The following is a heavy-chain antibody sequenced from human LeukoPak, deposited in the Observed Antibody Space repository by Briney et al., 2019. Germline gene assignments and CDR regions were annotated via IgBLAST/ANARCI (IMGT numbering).Heavy chain of an antibody. Sequence: SETLSLTCTVSGGSISSNCWSWIRQAPANGLDWIGYICSGVSTIYSPSFKSRVTISADTSKNQFSLQLRSVTPADTAVYYCARESWGSLNYWGQGTLVTVSS. J-gene: IGHJ4*02. CDR1: GGSISSNC. CDR3: ARESWGSLNY. D-gene: IGHD3-16*01. CDR2: ICSGVST. V-gene: IGHV4-59*01.